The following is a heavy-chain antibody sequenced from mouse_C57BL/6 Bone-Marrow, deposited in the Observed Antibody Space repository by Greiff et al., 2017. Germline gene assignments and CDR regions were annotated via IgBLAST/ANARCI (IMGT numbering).Heavy chain of an antibody. CDR3: ARSGYGSSSDY. CDR2: INPDYGTT. Sequence: VVKPGASVKISCKASGYSFTDYNMNWVKQSNGKSLEWIGVINPDYGTTSYNQKFKGKATLTVDQSSSTAYMQLNSLTSEDCAVSYCARSGYGSSSDYWGQGTTHTGSS. V-gene: IGHV1-39*01. D-gene: IGHD1-1*01. CDR1: GYSFTDYN. J-gene: IGHJ2*01.